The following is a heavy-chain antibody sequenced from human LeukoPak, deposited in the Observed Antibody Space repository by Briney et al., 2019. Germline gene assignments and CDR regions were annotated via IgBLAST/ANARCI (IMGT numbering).Heavy chain of an antibody. V-gene: IGHV4-39*07. CDR3: ARSLVAWLDY. CDR2: INHSGST. Sequence: KSSEALSLTCTVSGGSISSSSYYWSWIRQPPGKGLEWIGEINHSGSTNYNPSLKSRVTISVDTSKNQFSLKLSSVTAADTAVYYCARSLVAWLDYWGQGTLVTVSS. CDR1: GGSISSSSYY. D-gene: IGHD3-16*02. J-gene: IGHJ4*02.